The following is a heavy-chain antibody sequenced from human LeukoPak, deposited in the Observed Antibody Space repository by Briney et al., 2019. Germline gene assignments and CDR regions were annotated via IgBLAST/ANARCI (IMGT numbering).Heavy chain of an antibody. Sequence: GGSLRLSCAASGFTFSSYGMHWVRQAPGKGLEWVAFIRYDGSNKYYADSVKGRFTISRDNAKNSLYLQMNSLRAEDTALYYCAKTSSGYYPIFDYWGQGTLVTVSS. CDR2: IRYDGSNK. CDR1: GFTFSSYG. J-gene: IGHJ4*02. CDR3: AKTSSGYYPIFDY. V-gene: IGHV3-30*02. D-gene: IGHD3-22*01.